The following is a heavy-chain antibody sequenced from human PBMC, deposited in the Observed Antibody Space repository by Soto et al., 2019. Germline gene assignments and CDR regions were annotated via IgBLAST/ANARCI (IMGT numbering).Heavy chain of an antibody. CDR1: GFIFSSYA. J-gene: IGHJ4*02. CDR3: AKDGVAHIPLYTSGSSYEH. CDR2: ISGSDGST. V-gene: IGHV3-23*01. D-gene: IGHD3-22*01. Sequence: PGGSLRLSCASSGFIFSSYAMSWVRHSPGKGLEWVSAISGSDGSTYYADSVKGRFTISRDNSRNTLYLQMNSLRAEDTAVYYCAKDGVAHIPLYTSGSSYEHLGQGTLVSLSS.